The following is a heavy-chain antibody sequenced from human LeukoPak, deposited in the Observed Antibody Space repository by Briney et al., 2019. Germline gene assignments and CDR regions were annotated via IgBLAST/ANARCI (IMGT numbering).Heavy chain of an antibody. CDR2: INHSGST. V-gene: IGHV4-39*07. CDR3: ARTRVYPVAGGRYYGMDV. Sequence: PSETLSLTCTVSGGSISSSSYYWGWIRQPPGKGLEWIGEINHSGSTNYNPSLKSRVTISVDTSKNQFSLKLSSVTAADTAVYYCARTRVYPVAGGRYYGMDVWGQGTTVTVSS. J-gene: IGHJ6*02. CDR1: GGSISSSSYY. D-gene: IGHD6-19*01.